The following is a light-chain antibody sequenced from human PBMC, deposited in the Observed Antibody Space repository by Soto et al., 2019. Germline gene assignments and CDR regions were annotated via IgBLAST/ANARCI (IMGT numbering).Light chain of an antibody. CDR2: ENN. Sequence: QSVLTQPPSASGAPGQRVTISCSGSASNIGRDPVNWYQQVPGTAPKLLIYENNHRPSGVPDRFSGSKSGTSASLVISGLQSEDEAEYFGAGWDGSLKGFVFGPGTKLTVL. J-gene: IGLJ1*01. CDR1: ASNIGRDP. CDR3: AGWDGSLKGFV. V-gene: IGLV1-44*01.